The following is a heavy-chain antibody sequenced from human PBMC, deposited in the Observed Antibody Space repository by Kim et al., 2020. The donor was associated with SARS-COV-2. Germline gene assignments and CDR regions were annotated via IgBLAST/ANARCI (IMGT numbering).Heavy chain of an antibody. Sequence: SVKVSCKASGFTFTSSAVQWVRQARGQRLEWIGWIVVGSGNTNYAQKFQERVTITRDMSTSTAYMELSSLRSEDTAVYYCAADRPYCSSTSSYEEFDYWGQGTLVTVSS. CDR1: GFTFTSSA. V-gene: IGHV1-58*01. CDR3: AADRPYCSSTSSYEEFDY. CDR2: IVVGSGNT. D-gene: IGHD2-2*01. J-gene: IGHJ4*02.